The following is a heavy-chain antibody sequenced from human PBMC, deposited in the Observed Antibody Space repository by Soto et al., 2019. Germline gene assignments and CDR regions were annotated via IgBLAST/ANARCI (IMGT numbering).Heavy chain of an antibody. V-gene: IGHV1-2*04. D-gene: IGHD4-4*01. Sequence: ASVKVSCKASGYTFTGYYMHWVRQAPGQGLEWMGWINPNSGGTNYAQKFQGWVTMTRDTSISTAYMELSRLRSDDTAVYYCALHIYSNYDAFDIWGQGTMVTVSS. J-gene: IGHJ3*02. CDR3: ALHIYSNYDAFDI. CDR2: INPNSGGT. CDR1: GYTFTGYY.